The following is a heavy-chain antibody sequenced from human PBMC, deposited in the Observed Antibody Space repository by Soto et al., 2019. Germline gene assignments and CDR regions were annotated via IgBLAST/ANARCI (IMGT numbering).Heavy chain of an antibody. CDR3: ASHFSVDYFAY. CDR2: IYYSGTT. Sequence: SETLSLTCAVSGDSITSNSYFWAWIRQPPGKGLEWIGSIYYSGTTYYNPSLKSRVTISVDRSKNQFSLKLSSVTAADTAVYYCASHFSVDYFAYWGQGALVTVSS. V-gene: IGHV4-39*01. J-gene: IGHJ4*02. CDR1: GDSITSNSYF.